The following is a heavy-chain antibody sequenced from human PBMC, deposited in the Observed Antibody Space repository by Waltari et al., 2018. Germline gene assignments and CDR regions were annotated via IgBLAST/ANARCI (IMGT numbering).Heavy chain of an antibody. Sequence: QVQLQESGPSLLKPSETLSLICTVSGGPIRGFYWSWVRQPPGQGLDWIGYIYYTGSTNCNPSLKSRVSMSVDTAKNQFSLKLSSVTAADTAFYYCARGGGGDWEWFDPWGQGTLVTVSA. CDR1: GGPIRGFY. D-gene: IGHD2-21*02. CDR2: IYYTGST. J-gene: IGHJ5*02. V-gene: IGHV4-59*01. CDR3: ARGGGGDWEWFDP.